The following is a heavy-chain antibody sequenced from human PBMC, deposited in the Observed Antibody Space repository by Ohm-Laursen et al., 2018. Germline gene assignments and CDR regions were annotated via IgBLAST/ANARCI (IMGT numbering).Heavy chain of an antibody. V-gene: IGHV1-69*05. D-gene: IGHD1-1*01. Sequence: ASVKVSCKASGGTFSSYAISWVRQAPGQGLEWMGGIIPIFGTANYAQKFQGRVTMTRNTSISTAYMELSSLRSEDTAVYYCTINWNSYYYGMDVWGQGTTVTVSS. J-gene: IGHJ6*02. CDR1: GGTFSSYA. CDR3: TINWNSYYYGMDV. CDR2: IIPIFGTA.